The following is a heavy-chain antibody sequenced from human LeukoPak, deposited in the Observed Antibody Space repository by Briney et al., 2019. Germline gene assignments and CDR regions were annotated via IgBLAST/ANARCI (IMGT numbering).Heavy chain of an antibody. CDR3: ARGRPYYDILTGYYKGVSLY. CDR1: GYTFTGFY. Sequence: ASVKVSCKASGYTFTGFYMHWVRQAPGQGLEWMGWINPNSGGTNYAQNFQGRVTMTRDTSISTAYMELSRLRSDDTAVYYCARGRPYYDILTGYYKGVSLYWGQGTLVTVSS. CDR2: INPNSGGT. D-gene: IGHD3-9*01. J-gene: IGHJ4*02. V-gene: IGHV1-2*02.